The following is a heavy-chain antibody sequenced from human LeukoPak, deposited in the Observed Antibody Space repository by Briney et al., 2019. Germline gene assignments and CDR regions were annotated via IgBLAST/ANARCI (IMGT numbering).Heavy chain of an antibody. CDR3: ARSPITIFGVVIIHYGMDV. CDR1: GGSISSGGYY. Sequence: SETLSLTCTVSGGSISSGGYYWSWIRQHPGKGLEWIGYIYYSGSTYYNPSLKSRVTISVDTSKNQFSLKLSSVTAADTAVYYCARSPITIFGVVIIHYGMDVWGQGTTVTVS. CDR2: IYYSGST. V-gene: IGHV4-31*03. J-gene: IGHJ6*02. D-gene: IGHD3-3*01.